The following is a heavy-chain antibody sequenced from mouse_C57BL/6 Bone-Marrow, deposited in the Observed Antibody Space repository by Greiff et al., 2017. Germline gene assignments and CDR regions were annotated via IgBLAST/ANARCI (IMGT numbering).Heavy chain of an antibody. Sequence: EVQLKESGPVLARPGASVKMSCKTSGFTFTSSWMHWVQQRPGQGLEWIGAIYPGNSDTSYNQKFKGKAKLTAVTSASNAYMELSSLTNEDSAVYYRTRDDDGSSYWYFDVWGTGTTVTVAA. D-gene: IGHD1-1*01. CDR2: IYPGNSDT. CDR1: GFTFTSSW. V-gene: IGHV1-5*01. J-gene: IGHJ1*03. CDR3: TRDDDGSSYWYFDV.